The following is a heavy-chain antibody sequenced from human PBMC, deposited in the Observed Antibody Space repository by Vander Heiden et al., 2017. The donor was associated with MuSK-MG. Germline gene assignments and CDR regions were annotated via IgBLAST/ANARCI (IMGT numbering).Heavy chain of an antibody. CDR3: AREGGYCSGGSCYYYYGMDV. V-gene: IGHV1-69*06. CDR2: IIPIFGTA. J-gene: IGHJ6*02. CDR1: GGTFSSYA. Sequence: QVQLVQSGAEVKKPGSSVKVSCKASGGTFSSYAISWVRQAPGQGLEWMGGIIPIFGTANYAQKFQGRVTITADKSTSTAYMELSSLRSEDTAVYYCAREGGYCSGGSCYYYYGMDVWGQGTTVTVSS. D-gene: IGHD2-15*01.